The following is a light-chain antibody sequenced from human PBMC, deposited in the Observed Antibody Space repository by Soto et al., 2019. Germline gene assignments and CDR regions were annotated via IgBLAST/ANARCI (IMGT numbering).Light chain of an antibody. Sequence: QSVLTQPPSASGTPGQRVTISCSGSSSNIGSYYVYWYQQLPGTAPKLLISRNDQRPSGVPDRFSGSKFGTSASLAISGLRSEDEADYYCAAWDDSLRVVFGGGTKVTVL. J-gene: IGLJ2*01. CDR3: AAWDDSLRVV. CDR1: SSNIGSYY. CDR2: RND. V-gene: IGLV1-47*01.